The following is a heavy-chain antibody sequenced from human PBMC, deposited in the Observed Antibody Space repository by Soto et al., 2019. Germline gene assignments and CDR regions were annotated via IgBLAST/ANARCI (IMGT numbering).Heavy chain of an antibody. Sequence: VGSLRLSCEASGFTFSGFDMHWVRQPTGRGLEWVSSIGTAGDTYYAVSVKGRFTISRDNAKNSLSLQMNSLRAGDMAVYFCAKSQEIGTHFFDSWGQGTQVTVSS. V-gene: IGHV3-13*01. D-gene: IGHD6-13*01. J-gene: IGHJ4*02. CDR1: GFTFSGFD. CDR2: IGTAGDT. CDR3: AKSQEIGTHFFDS.